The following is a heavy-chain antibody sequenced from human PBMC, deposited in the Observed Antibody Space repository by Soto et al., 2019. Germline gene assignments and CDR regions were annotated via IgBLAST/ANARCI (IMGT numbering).Heavy chain of an antibody. J-gene: IGHJ5*02. D-gene: IGHD2-2*01. Sequence: QVQLLQSGPEIKKPGASVKVSCKASGFSLSDDGINWMRQAPGQGLDWVGWISPYIDNTNYAQKFQDSVTLTTDTSTTTAYMELRSLRSDDTAVYYCETSEVPASMGGWFDTWGQGTLVTVSA. CDR3: ETSEVPASMGGWFDT. CDR1: GFSLSDDG. CDR2: ISPYIDNT. V-gene: IGHV1-18*01.